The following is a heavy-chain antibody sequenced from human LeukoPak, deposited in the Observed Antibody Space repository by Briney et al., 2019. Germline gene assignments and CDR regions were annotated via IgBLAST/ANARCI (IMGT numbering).Heavy chain of an antibody. CDR1: GLPFSACK. D-gene: IGHD2-15*01. CDR3: EVGRSSGY. J-gene: IGHJ4*02. V-gene: IGHV3-74*01. CDR2: ISTDSYTT. Sequence: GGSLRLPCGASGLPFSACKLHWVRQASRKGLVWVSRISTDSYTTDYADFVQGRFTATRDNTKNTWSLEMDSLEAEDTTVCYCEVGRSSGYWGQGTLVTVSS.